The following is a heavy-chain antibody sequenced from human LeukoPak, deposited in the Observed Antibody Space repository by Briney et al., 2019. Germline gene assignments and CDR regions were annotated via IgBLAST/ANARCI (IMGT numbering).Heavy chain of an antibody. CDR1: GFTFSSYS. J-gene: IGHJ4*02. D-gene: IGHD3-22*01. CDR2: ISSSSSYI. Sequence: GGSLRLSCAASGFTFSSYSMNWVRQAPGKGLEWVSSISSSSSYIYYADSVKGRFTISRDNAKNSLYLQMNSLRAEDTAVYYCARDSPYYYDSSGYLSYWGQGTLVTVSS. V-gene: IGHV3-21*04. CDR3: ARDSPYYYDSSGYLSY.